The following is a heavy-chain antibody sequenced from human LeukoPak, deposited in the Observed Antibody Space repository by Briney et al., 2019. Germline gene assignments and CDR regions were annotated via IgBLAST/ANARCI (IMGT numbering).Heavy chain of an antibody. CDR2: ISYDGSNK. D-gene: IGHD3-22*01. J-gene: IGHJ3*02. V-gene: IGHV3-30*04. CDR1: GFTFSSYA. Sequence: GGSLRLSCAASGFTFSSYAMHWVRQAPGKGLEWVAVISYDGSNKFYADFVKGRFTISRDNSKNTLYLQMNSLRAEDTAVYYCARVRLIPYYYDSSGSNDAFDIWGQGTMVTVSS. CDR3: ARVRLIPYYYDSSGSNDAFDI.